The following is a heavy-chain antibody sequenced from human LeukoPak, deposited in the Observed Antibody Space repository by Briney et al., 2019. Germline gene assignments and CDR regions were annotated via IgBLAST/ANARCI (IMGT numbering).Heavy chain of an antibody. CDR1: VYTFTGYY. J-gene: IGHJ4*02. V-gene: IGHV1-2*02. Sequence: ASVKVSCKASVYTFTGYYMHWVRQAPGQGLEWMGWINPNSGGTNYAQKFQGRVTMTRDTSISTAYMELSRLRSDDTAVYYCARDADYYDSSGYYAGYFDYWGQGTLVTVSS. CDR2: INPNSGGT. CDR3: ARDADYYDSSGYYAGYFDY. D-gene: IGHD3-22*01.